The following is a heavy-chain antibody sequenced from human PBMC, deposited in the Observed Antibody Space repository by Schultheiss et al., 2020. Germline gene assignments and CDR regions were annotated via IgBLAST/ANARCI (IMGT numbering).Heavy chain of an antibody. CDR1: GFTFSSYG. CDR2: INSDGSST. D-gene: IGHD5-12*01. Sequence: GGSLRLSCAASGFTFSSYGMHWVRQAPGKGLEWVSRINSDGSSTSYADSVKGRFTISRDNSKNTLYLQMNSLRAEDTAVYYCARGGYDCDYWGQGTLVTVSS. J-gene: IGHJ4*02. V-gene: IGHV3-74*01. CDR3: ARGGYDCDY.